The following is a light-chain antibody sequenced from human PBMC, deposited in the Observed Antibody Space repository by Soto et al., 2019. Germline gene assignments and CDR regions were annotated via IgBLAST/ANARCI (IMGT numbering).Light chain of an antibody. CDR1: SSDVGGYNY. CDR2: DVS. V-gene: IGLV2-11*01. J-gene: IGLJ3*02. CDR3: SCYAGSSWV. Sequence: QSALTQPRSVSGSPGQSVTISCSGSSSDVGGYNYVSWYQQYPGKAPKVMIYDVSGRPSGVPDRFSGSKSGNTASLTISGLQAEDEADYYCSCYAGSSWVFGGGTKLTVX.